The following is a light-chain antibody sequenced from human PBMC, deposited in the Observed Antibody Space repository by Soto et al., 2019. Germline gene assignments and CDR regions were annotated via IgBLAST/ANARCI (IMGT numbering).Light chain of an antibody. V-gene: IGKV1-39*01. Sequence: DIHMAQSPPSLSASVGDRVTITCRASHNIVTYLNWYQQKAGKAPSLLIYEASHLQSGVPFRFFGRGSGPDFTLTFDNLQHEDSETYYCQQRHSTPPTFGPGTKLEIK. CDR2: EAS. CDR1: HNIVTY. CDR3: QQRHSTPPT. J-gene: IGKJ2*01.